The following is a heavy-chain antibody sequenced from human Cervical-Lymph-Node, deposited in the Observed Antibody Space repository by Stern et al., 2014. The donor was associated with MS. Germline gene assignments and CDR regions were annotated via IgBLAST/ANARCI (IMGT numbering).Heavy chain of an antibody. CDR1: GVSISSSSYY. Sequence: QLQLRESGPGLVKPSETLSLICSVSGVSISSSSYYWGWIRQPPGEGLEWIGSIYYSGTTYYNPSPKSRVTISVDTSKNQISLKVPSVTAADTAVYFCARHRGFFLPAHVPVAGNFDFWGQGILVTVSS. CDR3: ARHRGFFLPAHVPVAGNFDF. CDR2: IYYSGTT. J-gene: IGHJ4*02. D-gene: IGHD6-19*01. V-gene: IGHV4-39*01.